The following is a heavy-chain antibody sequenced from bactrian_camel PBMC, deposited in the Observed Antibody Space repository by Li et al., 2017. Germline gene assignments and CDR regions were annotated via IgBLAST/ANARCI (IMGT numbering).Heavy chain of an antibody. Sequence: VQLVESGGGSVQAGGSLRLSCAVYGFTFSIHGMSWVRQAPGKGLEWVSSINSGDDATLYAGSVTGRFTISRDNAKNTLYLHMNSLKYEDTAVYYCASLSAVASTSMKSHWGQGTQVTVS. CDR1: GFTFSIHG. CDR2: INSGDDAT. D-gene: IGHD4*01. J-gene: IGHJ4*01. CDR3: ASLSAVASTSMKSH. V-gene: IGHV3S40*01.